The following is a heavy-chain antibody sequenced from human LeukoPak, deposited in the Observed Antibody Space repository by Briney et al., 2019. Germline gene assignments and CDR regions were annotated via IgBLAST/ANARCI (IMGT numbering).Heavy chain of an antibody. CDR2: ISPSGDRT. J-gene: IGHJ4*02. D-gene: IGHD3-22*01. CDR3: AIMHGYYDGSGFWVQ. CDR1: GFIFSSYA. V-gene: IGHV3-23*01. Sequence: GGSLRLSCAASGFIFSSYAMSWVRQAPGKGLEWVSFISPSGDRTSNADSVEGRFTISRDNTRNTLYLQMSSLRDEDTGVYYCAIMHGYYDGSGFWVQWGQGTLVTVSS.